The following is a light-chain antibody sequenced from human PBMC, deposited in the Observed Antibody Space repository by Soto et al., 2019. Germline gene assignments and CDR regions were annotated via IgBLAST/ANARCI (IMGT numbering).Light chain of an antibody. CDR2: AAS. V-gene: IGKV1-39*01. J-gene: IGKJ1*01. Sequence: DIQMTQSPSSLSASVGDRVTITCRASQSISSYLNWYQQKPGKAPKLLIYAASSLQSGVPSSFSGSGSGTDFTLTISSPQPGDFATYYCQQSYSTPRTFGQGTKVEIK. CDR3: QQSYSTPRT. CDR1: QSISSY.